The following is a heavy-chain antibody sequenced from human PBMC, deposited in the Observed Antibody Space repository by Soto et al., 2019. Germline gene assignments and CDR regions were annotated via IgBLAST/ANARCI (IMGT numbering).Heavy chain of an antibody. J-gene: IGHJ2*01. D-gene: IGHD6-19*01. CDR2: ISGSGGSP. CDR3: ARVLGRVAVDWYFDL. V-gene: IGHV3-23*01. CDR1: GFTFNIYA. Sequence: EVQLLESGGGLVQPGGSLRLSCAASGFTFNIYAMSWVRRAPGKGLEWVSAISGSGGSPYYADSVKGRFTVSRDNSXXSVYLQVNSLRVEDTAVYYCARVLGRVAVDWYFDLWGRGTLVTVSS.